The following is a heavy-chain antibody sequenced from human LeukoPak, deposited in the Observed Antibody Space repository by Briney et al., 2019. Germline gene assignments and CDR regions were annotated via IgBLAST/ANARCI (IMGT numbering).Heavy chain of an antibody. Sequence: PGRSLRLSCAASGFTFSSYAMHWVRQAPGKGLEWVAVISYDGSNKYYADSVKGRFTISRDNSKNTLYLQMNSLRAEDTAVYYCARDSPVFDFWSGYRSEYYLDYWGQGTLVTVSS. D-gene: IGHD3-3*01. CDR2: ISYDGSNK. V-gene: IGHV3-30-3*01. J-gene: IGHJ4*02. CDR1: GFTFSSYA. CDR3: ARDSPVFDFWSGYRSEYYLDY.